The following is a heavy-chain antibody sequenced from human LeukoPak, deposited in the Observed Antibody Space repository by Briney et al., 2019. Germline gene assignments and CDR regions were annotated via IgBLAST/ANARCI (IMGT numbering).Heavy chain of an antibody. J-gene: IGHJ4*02. CDR1: GFTFSSYW. CDR2: INSDGTST. D-gene: IGHD3-10*01. CDR3: AREGLYGPERNDY. V-gene: IGHV3-74*01. Sequence: GGSLRLSCAASGFTFSSYWMDWVRHAPGKGLVWVSRINSDGTSTTYADSVKGRPSISRDNAKNTLYLQMNSLGVEDTAMYYCAREGLYGPERNDYWGQGTLVTVSS.